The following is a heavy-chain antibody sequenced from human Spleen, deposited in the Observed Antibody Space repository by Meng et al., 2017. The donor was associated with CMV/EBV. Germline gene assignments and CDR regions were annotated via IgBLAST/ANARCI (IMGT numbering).Heavy chain of an antibody. CDR2: ISSSGSTI. CDR1: GFTFSDYY. Sequence: GGSLRLSCAASGFTFSDYYMSWIRQAPGKGLEWVSYISSSGSTIYYADSVKGRFTISRDNAKNTLYLQMNSLRAEDTAVYYCAKDPVTMVRGVIKNYYYYYGMDVWGQGTTVTVSS. D-gene: IGHD3-10*01. J-gene: IGHJ6*02. CDR3: AKDPVTMVRGVIKNYYYYYGMDV. V-gene: IGHV3-11*04.